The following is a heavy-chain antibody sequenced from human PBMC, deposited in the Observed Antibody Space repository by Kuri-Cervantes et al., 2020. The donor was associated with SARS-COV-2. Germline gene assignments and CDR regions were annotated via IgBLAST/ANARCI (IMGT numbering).Heavy chain of an antibody. CDR3: ATTSGSYYNGASDY. Sequence: GESLKISCAASGFTFSTYAMHWVRQAPGKGLEWVAVIPYDGSNKYYADSVKGRFTISRDNSENTLYLQMNSLRAEDTAVYYCATTSGSYYNGASDYWGQGTLVTVSS. V-gene: IGHV3-30-3*01. CDR2: IPYDGSNK. CDR1: GFTFSTYA. J-gene: IGHJ4*02. D-gene: IGHD1-26*01.